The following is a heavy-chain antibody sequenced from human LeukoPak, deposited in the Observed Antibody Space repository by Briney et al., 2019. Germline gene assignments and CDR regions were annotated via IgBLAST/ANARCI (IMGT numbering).Heavy chain of an antibody. D-gene: IGHD3-22*01. J-gene: IGHJ1*01. CDR2: AFYSGDT. V-gene: IGHV4-39*07. CDR3: ARKGYYASSGYLGYFQH. Sequence: SETLSLTCTVSGGSIIGSTYYWGWIRQPPGKGLEWIGSAFYSGDTNYNPSLKSRVTISVDKSRNQFSLKLSSVTAADTAVYYCARKGYYASSGYLGYFQHWGQGTLVTVSS. CDR1: GGSIIGSTYY.